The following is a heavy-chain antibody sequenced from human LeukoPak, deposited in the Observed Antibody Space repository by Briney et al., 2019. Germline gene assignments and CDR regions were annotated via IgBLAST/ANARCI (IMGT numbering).Heavy chain of an antibody. V-gene: IGHV3-33*01. D-gene: IGHD6-19*01. J-gene: IGHJ4*02. Sequence: GGSLRLSCAASGFSFSTRGMHWVRQAPGKGLEGVAAISYDGSNKYYADSVKDRFTISRDNSKNTLDLQMNSLRAEDTAVYYCARLYSSGWYADHWGQGTLVTVSS. CDR2: ISYDGSNK. CDR3: ARLYSSGWYADH. CDR1: GFSFSTRG.